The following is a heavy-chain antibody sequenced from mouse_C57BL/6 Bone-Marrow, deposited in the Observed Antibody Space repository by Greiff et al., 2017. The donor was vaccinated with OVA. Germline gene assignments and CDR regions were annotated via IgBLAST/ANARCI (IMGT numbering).Heavy chain of an antibody. CDR2: ISSGGSYT. V-gene: IGHV5-6*02. Sequence: DVMLVESGGDLVKPGGSLKLSCAASGFTFSSYGMSWVRQTPDKRLEWVATISSGGSYTSYPDSVKGRFTISRDNAKNTLYLQMSSLKSEDTAMYYCARRVITTVVAPWYFDVWGTGTTVTVSS. J-gene: IGHJ1*03. D-gene: IGHD1-1*01. CDR1: GFTFSSYG. CDR3: ARRVITTVVAPWYFDV.